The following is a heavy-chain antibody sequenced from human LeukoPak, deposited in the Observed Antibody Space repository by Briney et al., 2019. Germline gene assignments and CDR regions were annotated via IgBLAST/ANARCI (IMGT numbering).Heavy chain of an antibody. J-gene: IGHJ6*03. D-gene: IGHD5-12*01. CDR2: IFSGGST. CDR3: ARARGYSGYDSYYCYYMDV. V-gene: IGHV3-53*01. CDR1: GFTVSSNY. Sequence: GGPLRLSCAASGFTVSSNYMSWVRQAPGKGLEWVSVIFSGGSTYYADSVKGRFTISRDNSKNTLYLQMNSPRAEDTAVYYCARARGYSGYDSYYCYYMDVWGKGTTVTVSS.